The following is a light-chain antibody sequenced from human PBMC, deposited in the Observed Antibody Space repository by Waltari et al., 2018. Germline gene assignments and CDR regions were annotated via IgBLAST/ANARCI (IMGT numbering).Light chain of an antibody. CDR2: ETN. CDR1: PPTLGNNG. CDR3: GTWDSSMAVGL. Sequence: QSVLTQPPSVSAFPGHKVTISCSGGPPTLGNNGVSWYRHLPGTVPELLIYETNGRTTGTPDRISASKSGTTATPDITRLQPGDEAEYYCGTWDSSMAVGLFGGGTKL. J-gene: IGLJ2*01. V-gene: IGLV1-51*02.